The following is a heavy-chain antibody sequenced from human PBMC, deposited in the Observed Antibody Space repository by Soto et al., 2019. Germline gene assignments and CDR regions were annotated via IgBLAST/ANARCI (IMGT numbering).Heavy chain of an antibody. CDR2: INHSGST. J-gene: IGHJ6*03. CDR1: GGSFSGYY. V-gene: IGHV4-34*01. D-gene: IGHD3-3*01. Sequence: SETLSLTCAVXGGSFSGYYWSWIRQPPGKGLEWIGEINHSGSTNYNPSLKSRVTISVDTSKNQFSLKLSSVTAADTAVYYCARGSDYDFWSGYSPVVAHMDVWGKGTTVTVSS. CDR3: ARGSDYDFWSGYSPVVAHMDV.